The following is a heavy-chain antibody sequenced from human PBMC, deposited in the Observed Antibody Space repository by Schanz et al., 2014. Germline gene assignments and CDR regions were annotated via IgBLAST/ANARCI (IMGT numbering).Heavy chain of an antibody. CDR3: ARGLIVGDGQHFYFSYGLDV. D-gene: IGHD1-26*01. V-gene: IGHV3-23*01. Sequence: EVQLLESGGGPVEPGGSLRLSCAASGFTFSRYAMSWVRQAPGKGLEWVAAVSGGGGSTYYADSVKGRFTISRDNIASSLFLQMNSLRAEDSAVYYCARGLIVGDGQHFYFSYGLDVWGQGTTVTVSS. J-gene: IGHJ6*02. CDR2: VSGGGGST. CDR1: GFTFSRYA.